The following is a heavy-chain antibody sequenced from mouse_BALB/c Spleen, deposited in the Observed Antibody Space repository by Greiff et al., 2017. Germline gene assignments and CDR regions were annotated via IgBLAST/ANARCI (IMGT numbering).Heavy chain of an antibody. CDR3: AREGTGRAWFAY. Sequence: DLVKPGASVKLSCKASGYTFTSYWINWIKQRPGQGLEWIGRIAPGSGSTYYNEMFKGKATLTVDTSSSTAYIQLSSLSSEDSAVYFCAREGTGRAWFAYWGQGTLVTVSA. J-gene: IGHJ3*01. D-gene: IGHD4-1*01. CDR1: GYTFTSYW. V-gene: IGHV1S41*01. CDR2: IAPGSGST.